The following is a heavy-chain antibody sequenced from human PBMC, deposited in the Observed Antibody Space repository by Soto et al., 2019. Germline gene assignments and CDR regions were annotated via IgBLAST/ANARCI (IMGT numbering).Heavy chain of an antibody. D-gene: IGHD6-13*01. CDR3: AKDSAAADAFDY. CDR2: ISWNSGSI. Sequence: GGSLRLSCAASGFTFDDYAMHWVRQAPGKGLEWVSGISWNSGSIGYADSVKGRFTISRDNAKNSLYLQMNSLRAEDTALYYCAKDSAAADAFDYWGQGTLVTVSS. V-gene: IGHV3-9*01. CDR1: GFTFDDYA. J-gene: IGHJ4*02.